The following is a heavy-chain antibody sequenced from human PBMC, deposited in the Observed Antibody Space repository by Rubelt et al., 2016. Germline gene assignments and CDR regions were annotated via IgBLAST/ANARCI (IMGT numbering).Heavy chain of an antibody. J-gene: IGHJ2*01. CDR2: IGTAGDT. D-gene: IGHD3-22*01. CDR3: ARGGLPLTYYYDSSGYHRVPTQRFPNWYFDL. CDR1: GFTFSSYD. V-gene: IGHV3-13*04. Sequence: GGSLRLSCAASGFTFSSYDMHWVRQATGKGLEWVSAIGTAGDTYYPGSVKGRFTISRENAKNSLYLQMNSLRAGDTAVYYCARGGLPLTYYYDSSGYHRVPTQRFPNWYFDLWGRGTLVTVSS.